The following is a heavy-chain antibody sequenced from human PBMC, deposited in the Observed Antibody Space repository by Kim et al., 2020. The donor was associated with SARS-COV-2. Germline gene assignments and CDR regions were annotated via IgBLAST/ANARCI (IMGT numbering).Heavy chain of an antibody. CDR1: GFTFIDYA. D-gene: IGHD6-19*01. CDR2: ISGNAVGK. Sequence: GGSLRLSCAASGFTFIDYAMNWVRQAPGKGLEWVSRISGNAVGKDYADSVKGRFTISRDSSKNTVYLQVNSLGAEDTAIYYCAKSISTSAWYRGFDYWG. V-gene: IGHV3-23*01. CDR3: AKSISTSAWYRGFDY. J-gene: IGHJ4*01.